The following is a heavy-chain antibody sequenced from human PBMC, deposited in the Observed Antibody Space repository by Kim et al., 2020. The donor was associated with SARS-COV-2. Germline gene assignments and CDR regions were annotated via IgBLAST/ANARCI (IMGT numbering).Heavy chain of an antibody. J-gene: IGHJ6*02. V-gene: IGHV3-7*03. CDR2: IKQDGSEK. CDR1: GFTFSSYW. Sequence: GGSLRLSCAASGFTFSSYWMSWVRQAPGKGLEWVANIKQDGSEKYYVDSVKGRFTISRDNAKNSLYLQMNSLRAEDTAVYYCARDWGSGSYYNVFYGMDVWGQGTTVTVSS. D-gene: IGHD3-10*01. CDR3: ARDWGSGSYYNVFYGMDV.